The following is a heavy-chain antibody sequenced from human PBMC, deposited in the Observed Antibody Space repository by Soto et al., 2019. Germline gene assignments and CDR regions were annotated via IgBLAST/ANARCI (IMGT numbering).Heavy chain of an antibody. CDR3: ARDPYSGYDYYYYYMDV. J-gene: IGHJ6*03. CDR2: IWYDGSNK. D-gene: IGHD5-12*01. V-gene: IGHV3-33*01. CDR1: GFTFSSYG. Sequence: GGSLRLSCAASGFTFSSYGMHWVRQAPGKGLEWVAVIWYDGSNKYYADSVKGRFTISRDNSKNTLYLQMNSLRAEDTAVYYCARDPYSGYDYYYYYMDVWGKGTTVTVSS.